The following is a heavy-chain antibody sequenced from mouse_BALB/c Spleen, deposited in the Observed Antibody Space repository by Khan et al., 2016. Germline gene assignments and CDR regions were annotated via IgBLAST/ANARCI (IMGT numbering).Heavy chain of an antibody. Sequence: VQLQQPGPELVKPGASVKISCKASGYTFTDYNMHWVKQSHGKSLEWIGYIFPYNGGAGYNQKFKNKATLTVGNSSSTAYMELRTLTSEDSAVYYCARRGNSGYYYAMDYWGQGTSVTVSS. CDR3: ARRGNSGYYYAMDY. CDR1: GYTFTDYN. V-gene: IGHV1S29*02. CDR2: IFPYNGGA. J-gene: IGHJ4*01. D-gene: IGHD2-1*01.